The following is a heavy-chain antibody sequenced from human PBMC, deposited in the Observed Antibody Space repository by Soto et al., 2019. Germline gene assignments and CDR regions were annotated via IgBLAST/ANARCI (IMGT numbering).Heavy chain of an antibody. CDR1: GGSISSYY. J-gene: IGHJ3*02. V-gene: IGHV4-59*08. CDR3: ARHEGSSGWSREDAFDI. CDR2: IYYSGST. Sequence: SETLSLTCTVSGGSISSYYWSWIRQPPGKGLEWIGYIYYSGSTNYNPSLKSRVTISVDTSKNQFSLKLSSVTAADTAVYYCARHEGSSGWSREDAFDIWGQGTMVTVSS. D-gene: IGHD6-19*01.